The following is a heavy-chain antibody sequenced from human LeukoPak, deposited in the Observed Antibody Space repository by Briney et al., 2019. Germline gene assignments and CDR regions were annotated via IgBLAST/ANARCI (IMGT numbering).Heavy chain of an antibody. D-gene: IGHD6-19*01. CDR3: ARDVGGSGWYGYYYYYGMDV. CDR2: ISSSSSYI. Sequence: GGSLRLSCAASGFTFSSYSMNWVRQAPGKGLEWVSSISSSSSYIYYADSVKGRFTISRDNAKNSLYLQMNSLRAEDTAVYYCARDVGGSGWYGYYYYYGMDVWGQGTTVTVSS. V-gene: IGHV3-21*01. J-gene: IGHJ6*02. CDR1: GFTFSSYS.